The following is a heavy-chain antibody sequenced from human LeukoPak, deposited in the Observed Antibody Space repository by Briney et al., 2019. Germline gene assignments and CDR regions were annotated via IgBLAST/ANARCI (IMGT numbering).Heavy chain of an antibody. D-gene: IGHD2-2*01. Sequence: SETLSLTCTVSGGSISSYYWSWIRQPPGKGLEWIWYIYTSGSTTYNPSLKSRVTISVDTSKNHVSLKLSSVTAADTAVYYCARLEYCSSTSCPIKGGFDPWGQGTLVTVSS. CDR3: ARLEYCSSTSCPIKGGFDP. CDR2: IYTSGST. J-gene: IGHJ5*02. V-gene: IGHV4-4*09. CDR1: GGSISSYY.